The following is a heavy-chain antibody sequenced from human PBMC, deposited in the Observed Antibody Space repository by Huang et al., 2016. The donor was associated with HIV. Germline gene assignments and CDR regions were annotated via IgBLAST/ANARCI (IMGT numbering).Heavy chain of an antibody. CDR1: GFVFSDFG. Sequence: QVHLVESGGGVVQPGRSLRLSCAASGFVFSDFGMHWVRHVPGKGLEWVAAISYDGSNKYYADSFKGRFTISRDDSKNTLYLQMNSLRDEDTALYYCIRQLINLDYWGQGTQVTVSS. CDR3: IRQLINLDY. CDR2: ISYDGSNK. J-gene: IGHJ4*02. V-gene: IGHV3-30*03. D-gene: IGHD3-10*01.